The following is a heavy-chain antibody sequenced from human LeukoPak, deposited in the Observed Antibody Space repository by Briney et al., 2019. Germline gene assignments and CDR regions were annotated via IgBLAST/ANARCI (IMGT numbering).Heavy chain of an antibody. CDR3: ARRTYCGGDCYPPNGFDI. Sequence: GGSLRLSCAASGLTFSSYTMNWVRQAPGKGLERVSSISSSSTYIHYADSVKGRFTISRDNAKNSLYLQMNSLRAEDTAVYFCARRTYCGGDCYPPNGFDIWGQGTMVTVSS. V-gene: IGHV3-21*01. J-gene: IGHJ3*02. CDR1: GLTFSSYT. D-gene: IGHD2-21*02. CDR2: ISSSSTYI.